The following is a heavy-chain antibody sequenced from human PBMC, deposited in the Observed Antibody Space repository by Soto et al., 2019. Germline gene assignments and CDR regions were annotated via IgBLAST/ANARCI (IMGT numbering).Heavy chain of an antibody. CDR2: IIPILGIA. J-gene: IGHJ3*02. CDR3: ARDQNTDYGDYPDAFDI. Sequence: QVQLVQSGAEVKKPGSSVKVSCKASGGTFSSYTIGWVRQAPGQGLEWMGRIIPILGIANYAQKFQGRVTITADKSTSTAYMELSSLRSEDTAVYYCARDQNTDYGDYPDAFDIWGQGTMVTVSS. V-gene: IGHV1-69*08. D-gene: IGHD4-17*01. CDR1: GGTFSSYT.